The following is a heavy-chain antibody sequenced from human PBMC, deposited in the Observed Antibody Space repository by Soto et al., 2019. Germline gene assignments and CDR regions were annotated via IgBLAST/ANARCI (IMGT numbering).Heavy chain of an antibody. CDR2: VSSDGGTK. CDR3: AKEGSGSRYTFDV. Sequence: QVQLVESGGGVVPPGTSLRLSCAASGFTFSGHGMHWVRQAPGKGLEWVAVVSSDGGTKYYADSVKGRLTLSRDNSENTVSLQMSSPSAEDTAVYYCAKEGSGSRYTFDVWGQGTMVTVSS. D-gene: IGHD1-26*01. V-gene: IGHV3-30*18. CDR1: GFTFSGHG. J-gene: IGHJ3*01.